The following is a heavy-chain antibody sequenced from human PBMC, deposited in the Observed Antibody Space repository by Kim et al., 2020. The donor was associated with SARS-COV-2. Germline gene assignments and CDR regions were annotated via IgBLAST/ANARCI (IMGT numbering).Heavy chain of an antibody. J-gene: IGHJ4*02. D-gene: IGHD1-26*01. CDR3: ARGSGYFYY. CDR2: ITSDDTI. Sequence: GGSLRLSCAASGFTFSDYYMYWIRQAPGKGLEWVSYITSDDTIYYADSVKGRFTLSRDNAKDSLYLQMNSLRDEDTAVYYCARGSGYFYYWGKGTLVTVSS. V-gene: IGHV3-11*01. CDR1: GFTFSDYY.